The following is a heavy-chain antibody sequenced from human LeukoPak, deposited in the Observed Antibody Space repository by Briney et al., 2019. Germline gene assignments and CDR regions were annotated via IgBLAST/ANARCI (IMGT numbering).Heavy chain of an antibody. CDR1: GFTVSSNY. J-gene: IGHJ4*02. V-gene: IGHV3-66*01. D-gene: IGHD3-10*01. CDR3: ARDEAYYGSGSYYNFDY. CDR2: IYSGGST. Sequence: PGGSLRLSCAASGFTVSSNYMSWVRQAPGKGLEWVSVIYSGGSTYYADSVKGRFTISRDNSKNTLYLQMNSLRAEDTAVYYCARDEAYYGSGSYYNFDYWGQGTLVTVS.